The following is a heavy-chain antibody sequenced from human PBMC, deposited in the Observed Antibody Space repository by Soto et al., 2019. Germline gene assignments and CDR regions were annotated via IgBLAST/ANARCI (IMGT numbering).Heavy chain of an antibody. CDR3: AKPTAARPLFFDY. D-gene: IGHD6-6*01. Sequence: ASVKVSCKASGYTFTSYAMHWVRQAPGQRLERMGWINAGNGNTKYSQKFQGRVTITRDTSASTAYVELSSLRSEDTAVYYCAKPTAARPLFFDYWGQGTLVTVSS. V-gene: IGHV1-3*01. J-gene: IGHJ4*02. CDR2: INAGNGNT. CDR1: GYTFTSYA.